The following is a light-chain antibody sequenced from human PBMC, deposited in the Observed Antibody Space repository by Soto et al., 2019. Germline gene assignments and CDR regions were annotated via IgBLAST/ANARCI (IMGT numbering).Light chain of an antibody. Sequence: EIVLTQSPGTLSLSPGERATLSCSASQSVSSSFLAWYQHKPGQAPRLLIYAASSRATGIPARFSGSGSGTDFTLTISSLEPEDFAVYYCQQRSNWPVTFGPGTKVDIK. CDR1: QSVSSSF. V-gene: IGKV3D-20*02. CDR2: AAS. CDR3: QQRSNWPVT. J-gene: IGKJ3*01.